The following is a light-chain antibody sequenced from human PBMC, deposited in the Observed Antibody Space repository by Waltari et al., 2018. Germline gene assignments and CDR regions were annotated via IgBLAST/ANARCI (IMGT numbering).Light chain of an antibody. V-gene: IGLV3-1*01. CDR1: TVGTKY. J-gene: IGLJ2*01. Sequence: SYDLAQAPSVSVSPGQTAIITCSGDTVGTKYLSWYQQRPGQSPTLLIFQANIRPSGIPARFSASNSQRPATLTITGAQPMDEAEYFCQAWDSTTVVFGGGTKLTVL. CDR2: QAN. CDR3: QAWDSTTVV.